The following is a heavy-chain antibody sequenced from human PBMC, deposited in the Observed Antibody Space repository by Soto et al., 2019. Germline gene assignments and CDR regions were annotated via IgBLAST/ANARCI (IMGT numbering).Heavy chain of an antibody. Sequence: SETLSLTCTVSGDSINSYYWNWIRQPAGKGLEWIGRIDASGNSNYNPSLKSRVTMSVDTSKKQFSLKVTSVTAADTAVYYCARYSSNWFQTEGMDVWGQGTTVTASS. CDR3: ARYSSNWFQTEGMDV. J-gene: IGHJ6*02. V-gene: IGHV4-4*07. CDR2: IDASGNS. CDR1: GDSINSYY. D-gene: IGHD6-13*01.